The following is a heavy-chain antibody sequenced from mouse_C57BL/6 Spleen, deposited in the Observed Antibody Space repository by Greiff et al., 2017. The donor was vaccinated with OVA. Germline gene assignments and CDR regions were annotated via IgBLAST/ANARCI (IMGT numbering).Heavy chain of an antibody. CDR3: TIPAELGFAY. Sequence: EVKLVESGEGLVKPGGSLKLSCAASGFTFSSYAMSWVRQTPEKRLEWVAYISSGGDYIYYADTVKGRFTISRDNARNTLYLQMSSLKSEDTAIYYCTIPAELGFAYWGQGTLVTVSA. J-gene: IGHJ3*01. CDR2: ISSGGDYI. V-gene: IGHV5-9-1*02. CDR1: GFTFSSYA. D-gene: IGHD4-1*01.